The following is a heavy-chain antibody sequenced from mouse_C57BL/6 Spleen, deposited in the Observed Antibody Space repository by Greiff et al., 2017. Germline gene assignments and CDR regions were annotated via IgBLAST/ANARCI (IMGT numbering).Heavy chain of an antibody. D-gene: IGHD2-4*01. Sequence: VQLQQSGAELVKPGASVKISCKASGYAFSSYWMNWVKQRPGKGLEWIGQIYPGDGDTNYNGKFKGKATLTADKSSSTAYMQRSSLTSEDSAVYFCAVIYYDYDGFAYWGQGTLVTVSA. CDR1: GYAFSSYW. V-gene: IGHV1-80*01. CDR2: IYPGDGDT. CDR3: AVIYYDYDGFAY. J-gene: IGHJ3*01.